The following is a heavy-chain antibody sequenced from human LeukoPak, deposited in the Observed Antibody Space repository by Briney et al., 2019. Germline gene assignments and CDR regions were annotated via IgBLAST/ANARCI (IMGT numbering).Heavy chain of an antibody. CDR3: ARVTYYYDSSGYSDY. J-gene: IGHJ4*02. D-gene: IGHD3-22*01. CDR1: GFTFSDHY. Sequence: GGSLRLSCAASGFTFSDHYMSWVRQAPGKGLEWVSVIYSGGSTYYADSVKGRFTISRDNSKNTLYLQMDSLRAEDTAVYYCARVTYYYDSSGYSDYWGQGTLVTVSS. V-gene: IGHV3-53*01. CDR2: IYSGGST.